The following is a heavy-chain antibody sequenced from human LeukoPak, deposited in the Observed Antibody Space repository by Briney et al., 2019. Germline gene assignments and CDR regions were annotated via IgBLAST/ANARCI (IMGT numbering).Heavy chain of an antibody. V-gene: IGHV4-59*05. CDR2: IYYSGST. J-gene: IGHJ4*02. CDR3: ARHKTGNIPYYFDY. D-gene: IGHD1-1*01. CDR1: GGSISNYY. Sequence: PSETLSLTCSVSGGSISNYYWSWFRQPPGKGLEWIGSIYYSGSTYYNPSLKSRVTVSVDTSKNQFSLNLSSVTAADTAVYYCARHKTGNIPYYFDYWGQGTQVTVSS.